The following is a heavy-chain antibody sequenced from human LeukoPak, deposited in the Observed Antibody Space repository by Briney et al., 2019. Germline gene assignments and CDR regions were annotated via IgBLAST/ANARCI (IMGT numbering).Heavy chain of an antibody. J-gene: IGHJ6*03. CDR1: GGSISSHY. D-gene: IGHD1-20*01. CDR2: IYYSGST. V-gene: IGHV4-59*08. CDR3: AGAISGTTVFYYYYYMDV. Sequence: SETLSLTCTVSGGSISSHYWSWIRQPPGKGLEWIGYIYYSGSTNYNPSLKTRVTLSVDTSKNQFSLKLSSVTAADTAVYYCAGAISGTTVFYYYYYMDVWGKGTTVTVSS.